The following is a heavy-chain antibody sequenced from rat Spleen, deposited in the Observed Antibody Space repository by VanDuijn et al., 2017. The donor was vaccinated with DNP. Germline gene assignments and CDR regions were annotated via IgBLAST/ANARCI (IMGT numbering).Heavy chain of an antibody. CDR1: GFTFSNYY. CDR2: ISTGGGNT. J-gene: IGHJ2*01. CDR3: ARGAWNNRYYFDY. V-gene: IGHV5-25*01. Sequence: EVQLVESGGGLVQPGRSLKLSCVASGFTFSNYYMAWVRQAPTKGLEWVASISTGGGNTYYRDSVKGRFTISRDNAKSTLYLQMDSLRSEDTATYYCARGAWNNRYYFDYWGQGVMVTVSS. D-gene: IGHD1-10*01.